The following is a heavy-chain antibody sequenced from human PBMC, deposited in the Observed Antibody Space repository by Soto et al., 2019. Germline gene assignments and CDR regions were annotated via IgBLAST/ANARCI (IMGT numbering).Heavy chain of an antibody. CDR1: GGTFSSYA. J-gene: IGHJ4*02. CDR2: IIPMFGTA. D-gene: IGHD5-18*01. V-gene: IGHV1-69*13. Sequence: ASVKVSCKAPGGTFSSYAICWVRQAPGQGLEWMGGIIPMFGTANYAQRFQDRVTITADESTNTVYMELSSLRSEDTAVYFCASGIQLWLRRINNGYSGWGQGTLVTVSS. CDR3: ASGIQLWLRRINNGYSG.